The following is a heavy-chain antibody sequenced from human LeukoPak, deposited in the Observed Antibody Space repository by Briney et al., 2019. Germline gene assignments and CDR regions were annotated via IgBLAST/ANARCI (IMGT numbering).Heavy chain of an antibody. CDR2: IKEDGRQK. V-gene: IGHV3-7*03. J-gene: IGHJ4*02. CDR3: TRDPRRLDY. CDR1: GFTFSSYW. Sequence: GGSLRLSCAASGFTFSSYWMSWVRQAPGKGLEWVANIKEDGRQKYYVGSVKGRFTISRDNAKDSLYLQMNSLRAEDTAVYYCTRDPRRLDYWGQGTLVTVSS.